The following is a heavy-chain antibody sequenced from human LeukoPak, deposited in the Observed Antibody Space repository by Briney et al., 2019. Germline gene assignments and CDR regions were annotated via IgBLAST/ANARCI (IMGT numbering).Heavy chain of an antibody. CDR2: IWFDGSNK. V-gene: IGHV3-33*01. D-gene: IGHD1-1*01. Sequence: GRSLRLSYAASGFIFSNDAMHWVRQAPGKGLEWVAFIWFDGSNKHYADSVKGRFTISRDNSEDTLYLQMNSLRAEDTAVYYCVRDPSGSGFAFDSWGQGALVTVSS. CDR1: GFIFSNDA. CDR3: VRDPSGSGFAFDS. J-gene: IGHJ4*02.